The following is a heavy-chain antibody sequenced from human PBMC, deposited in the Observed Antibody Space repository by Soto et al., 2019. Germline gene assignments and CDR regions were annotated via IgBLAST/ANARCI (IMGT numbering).Heavy chain of an antibody. CDR2: IYYSGST. J-gene: IGHJ4*02. CDR1: GGSINNYY. D-gene: IGHD3-22*01. Sequence: SETLSLTCTVSGGSINNYYWSWIRQPPGRGLEWIGYIYYSGSTNYNPSLKSRVTISVDTSKNQFSLKLRSVTAADTAVYYCARDRGSGDSDYWGQGTLVTVSS. V-gene: IGHV4-59*01. CDR3: ARDRGSGDSDY.